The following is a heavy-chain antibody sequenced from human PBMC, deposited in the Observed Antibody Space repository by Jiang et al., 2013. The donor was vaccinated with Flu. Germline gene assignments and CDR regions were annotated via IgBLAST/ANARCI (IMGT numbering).Heavy chain of an antibody. J-gene: IGHJ4*02. CDR3: AHSVPYDGTGYYDYYFDY. D-gene: IGHD3-22*01. CDR2: IYWDDDK. CDR1: GFSLSGTGVG. V-gene: IGHV2-5*02. Sequence: KPTQTLTLTCTFSGFSLSGTGVGVGWIRQPPGEALEWLALIYWDDDKRYSPSLKSRPAITMDTSKTQVVLTMTNMDPVDTATYYCAHSVPYDGTGYYDYYFDYWGQGTLVTVSS.